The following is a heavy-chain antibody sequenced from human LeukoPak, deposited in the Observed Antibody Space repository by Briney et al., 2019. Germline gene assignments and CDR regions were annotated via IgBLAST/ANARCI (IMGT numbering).Heavy chain of an antibody. CDR1: GGSFSSSNW. CDR3: ARVDYGSGSPPLYGMDV. Sequence: SGTLSLTCAVSGGSFSSSNWWSGVRQPPGKGLEWIGEICRSGSTNYNPSLKSRVTISVDKSKNQFSLKLSSVTAADTAVYYCARVDYGSGSPPLYGMDVWGKGTTVTVSS. J-gene: IGHJ6*04. D-gene: IGHD3-10*01. CDR2: ICRSGST. V-gene: IGHV4-4*02.